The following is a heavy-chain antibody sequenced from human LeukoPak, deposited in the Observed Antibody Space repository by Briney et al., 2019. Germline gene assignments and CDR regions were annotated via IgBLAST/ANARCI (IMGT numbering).Heavy chain of an antibody. J-gene: IGHJ4*02. V-gene: IGHV3-23*01. CDR2: ISGSGGST. CDR1: GFTFSSYP. D-gene: IGHD3-9*01. Sequence: GGSLRLSWAASGFTFSSYPMSWVRQAPGKGLEGVSAISGSGGSTYYADSVKGRFTISRDNSKNTLYLQMNSLRAEDTAVYYCAKDRAREYYDILTGYAFYYWGQGTLVTVSS. CDR3: AKDRAREYYDILTGYAFYY.